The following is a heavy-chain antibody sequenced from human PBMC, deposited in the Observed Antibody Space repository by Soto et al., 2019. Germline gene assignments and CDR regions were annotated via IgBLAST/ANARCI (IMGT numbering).Heavy chain of an antibody. Sequence: SETLSLTCTVSGGSISSYYWSWIRQPPGKGLEWIGYIYYSGSTNYNPSLKSRVTISVDTSKNQFSLKLSSVTAADTAVYYCARSIAAAGRGGNWFDPWGQGTLVTVS. V-gene: IGHV4-59*08. D-gene: IGHD6-13*01. J-gene: IGHJ5*02. CDR3: ARSIAAAGRGGNWFDP. CDR2: IYYSGST. CDR1: GGSISSYY.